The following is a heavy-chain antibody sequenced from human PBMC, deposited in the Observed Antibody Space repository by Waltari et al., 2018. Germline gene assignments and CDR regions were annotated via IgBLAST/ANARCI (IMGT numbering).Heavy chain of an antibody. CDR3: ARDDATTGHLDS. CDR1: GGTLSDYT. Sequence: QVQMVQSGAEVKKPGSSVKVSCKTSGGTLSDYTINWVRQAPGQGLEWMGRIIPIFCKANYAQKFQGRVTFTADKSTHTAYMEVSGLTSEDTALYYCARDDATTGHLDSWGQGTPVTISS. V-gene: IGHV1-69*08. J-gene: IGHJ4*02. CDR2: IIPIFCKA. D-gene: IGHD1-1*01.